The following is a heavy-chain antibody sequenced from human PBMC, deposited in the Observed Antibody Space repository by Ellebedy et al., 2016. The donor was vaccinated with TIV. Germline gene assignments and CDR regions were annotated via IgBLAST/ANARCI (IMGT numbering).Heavy chain of an antibody. CDR1: GFTFSSYA. CDR2: ISGSGGST. J-gene: IGHJ4*02. D-gene: IGHD3-10*01. V-gene: IGHV3-23*01. Sequence: GGSLRLSXAASGFTFSSYAMSWVRQAPGKGLEWVSAISGSGGSTYYADSVKGRFTISRDNSKNTLYLQMNSLRAEDTAVYYCAKDGPRIWFGEHHFDYWGQGTLVTVSS. CDR3: AKDGPRIWFGEHHFDY.